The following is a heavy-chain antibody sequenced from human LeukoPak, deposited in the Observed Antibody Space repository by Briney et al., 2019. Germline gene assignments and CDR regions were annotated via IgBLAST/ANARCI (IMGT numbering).Heavy chain of an antibody. CDR3: ARVRGYYDSSGYDY. Sequence: SETLSLTCTVAGASISSYYWSWIRQPPGKGLEWIGYIYYSGSTNYNPALKSRVTISEDTSKNQISLKLSSVTAADTAVYYCARVRGYYDSSGYDYWGQGTLVTVSS. V-gene: IGHV4-59*01. J-gene: IGHJ4*02. CDR2: IYYSGST. D-gene: IGHD3-22*01. CDR1: GASISSYY.